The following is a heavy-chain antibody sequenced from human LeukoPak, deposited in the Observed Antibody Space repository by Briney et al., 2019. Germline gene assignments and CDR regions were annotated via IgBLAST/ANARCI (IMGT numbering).Heavy chain of an antibody. CDR1: GFTFSSYW. CDR3: ARDHGSSWYGVDY. D-gene: IGHD6-13*01. Sequence: GGSLRLSCAASGFTFSSYWMHWVRQAPGKGLVWVSRINDDGNSITYTDSVKGRFTISRDNAKNSLYLQMDSLRAEDTAVYYCARDHGSSWYGVDYWGQGTLVTVSS. V-gene: IGHV3-74*03. J-gene: IGHJ4*02. CDR2: INDDGNSI.